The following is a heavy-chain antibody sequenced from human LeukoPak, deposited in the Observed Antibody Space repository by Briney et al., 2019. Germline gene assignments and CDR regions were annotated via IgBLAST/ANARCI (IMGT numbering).Heavy chain of an antibody. J-gene: IGHJ3*02. CDR1: GFTFSNAW. CDR2: IYSGGST. CDR3: ARSSHYDILTGYSEEDAFDI. D-gene: IGHD3-9*01. V-gene: IGHV3-53*01. Sequence: GGSLRLSCAASGFTFSNAWMSWVRQAPGKGLEWVSVIYSGGSTDYADSVKGRFTISRDTSKNTLYLQMNSLRVEDTAVYYCARSSHYDILTGYSEEDAFDIWGQGTMVTVSS.